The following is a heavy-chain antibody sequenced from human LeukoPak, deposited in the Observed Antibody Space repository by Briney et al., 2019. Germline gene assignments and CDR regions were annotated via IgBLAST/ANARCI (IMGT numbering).Heavy chain of an antibody. J-gene: IGHJ4*02. Sequence: PGGSLRLSCAASRFTFSSYAMSWVRQAPGKGLEWVSAISDSGDSTYYADSVKDRFTISRDNSKNTRYLQMNSLRAEDTAIYYCAKDRYTGGWYSVDYWGQGTLVTVSS. CDR3: AKDRYTGGWYSVDY. D-gene: IGHD6-19*01. CDR1: RFTFSSYA. V-gene: IGHV3-23*01. CDR2: ISDSGDST.